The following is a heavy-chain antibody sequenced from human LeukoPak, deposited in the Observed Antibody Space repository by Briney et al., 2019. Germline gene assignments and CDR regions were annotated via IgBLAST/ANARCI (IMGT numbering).Heavy chain of an antibody. CDR1: GFTFTDHW. Sequence: SGGSLRLSCAASGFTFTDHWMSWVRQAPGKGLEWVANIKKDGSEKYYVDSVKGRFTISRDNAKNSLYLQMNSLRAEDTAVYYCVRGRYSDGWCFDYWGQGTLVTVSS. CDR3: VRGRYSDGWCFDY. J-gene: IGHJ4*02. D-gene: IGHD6-19*01. V-gene: IGHV3-7*01. CDR2: IKKDGSEK.